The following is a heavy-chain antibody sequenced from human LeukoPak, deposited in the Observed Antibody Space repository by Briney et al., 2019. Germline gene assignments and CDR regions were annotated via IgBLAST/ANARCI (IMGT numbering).Heavy chain of an antibody. J-gene: IGHJ4*02. Sequence: PSETLSLTCTVSGGSITSYYWSWIRQPPGKGLEWIGNLYYSGSTYYNPSLKSRVTISVDTSKNHFSLKLSSVTAADTAFYYCARQAISGYDPPPFDSWGQGTLVTVSS. CDR3: ARQAISGYDPPPFDS. D-gene: IGHD5-12*01. V-gene: IGHV4-59*04. CDR2: LYYSGST. CDR1: GGSITSYY.